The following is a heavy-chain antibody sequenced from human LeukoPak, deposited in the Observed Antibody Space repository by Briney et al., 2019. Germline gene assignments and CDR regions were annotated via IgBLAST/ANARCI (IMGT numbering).Heavy chain of an antibody. D-gene: IGHD1-26*01. V-gene: IGHV3-66*02. CDR3: ARSAIVPGDDY. J-gene: IGHJ4*02. CDR1: GFTFSNYA. CDR2: IYSGGST. Sequence: TGGSLRLSCAASGFTFSNYAMSWVRQAPGKGLEWVSVIYSGGSTYYADSVKGRFTISRDNSKNTLYLQMNSLRAEDTAVCYCARSAIVPGDDYWGQGTLVTVSS.